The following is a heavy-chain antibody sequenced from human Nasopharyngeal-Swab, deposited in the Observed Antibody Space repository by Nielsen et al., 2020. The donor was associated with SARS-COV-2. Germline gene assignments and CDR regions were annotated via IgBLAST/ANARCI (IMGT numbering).Heavy chain of an antibody. J-gene: IGHJ3*02. CDR2: IYHSGST. D-gene: IGHD3-10*01. CDR3: ARPGVWFGELKNDAFDI. Sequence: RQAPGKGLEWIGSIYHSGSTYYNPSLKSRVTISVDTSKNQFSLKLSSVTAADTAMYYCARPGVWFGELKNDAFDIWGQGTMVTVSS. V-gene: IGHV4-38-2*01.